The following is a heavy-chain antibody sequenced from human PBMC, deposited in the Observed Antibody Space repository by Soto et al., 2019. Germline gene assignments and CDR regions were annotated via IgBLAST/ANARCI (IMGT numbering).Heavy chain of an antibody. V-gene: IGHV1-69*13. Sequence: ASVKVSCKASEGTFSSYAISWVRQAPGQGLEWMGGIIPIFGTADYAQKFQGRVTITADESTSTAYMELSSLRSEDTAVYYCASYYDILTGHNYWGQGTLVTVSS. CDR1: EGTFSSYA. CDR3: ASYYDILTGHNY. CDR2: IIPIFGTA. D-gene: IGHD3-9*01. J-gene: IGHJ4*02.